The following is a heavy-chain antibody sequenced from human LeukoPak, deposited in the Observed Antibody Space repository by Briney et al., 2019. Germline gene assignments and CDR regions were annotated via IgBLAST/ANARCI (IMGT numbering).Heavy chain of an antibody. Sequence: PGGSLRLSCAASEFTFSSYWMHWVRQAPGKGLVWVSRINSDGSSTSYADSVKGRFTISRDNAKNTLYLQMNSLRAEDTAVYYCARLSGWYGGLDYWGQGTLVTVSS. V-gene: IGHV3-74*01. CDR2: INSDGSST. D-gene: IGHD6-19*01. CDR1: EFTFSSYW. J-gene: IGHJ4*02. CDR3: ARLSGWYGGLDY.